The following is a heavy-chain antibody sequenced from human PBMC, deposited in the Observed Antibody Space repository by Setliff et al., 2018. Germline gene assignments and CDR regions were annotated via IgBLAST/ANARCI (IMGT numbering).Heavy chain of an antibody. CDR3: ARDIRDNFWSGYYIYYYYGMDV. D-gene: IGHD3-3*01. J-gene: IGHJ6*02. CDR2: ISSSGSTI. CDR1: GFTFSSYE. V-gene: IGHV3-48*03. Sequence: GRSLRLSCAASGFTFSSYEMNWVRQAPGKGLEWVSYISSSGSTIYYADSVKGRFTISRDNAKNSLYLQMNSMRAEDTAVYYCARDIRDNFWSGYYIYYYYGMDVWGQGTTVTVSS.